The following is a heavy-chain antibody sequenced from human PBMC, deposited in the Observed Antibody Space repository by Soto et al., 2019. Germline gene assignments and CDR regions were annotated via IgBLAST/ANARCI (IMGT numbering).Heavy chain of an antibody. D-gene: IGHD4-17*01. CDR1: GFTFRTYP. J-gene: IGHJ4*02. V-gene: IGHV3-23*01. CDR2: ISANGANT. CDR3: VKDDYGDFFDY. Sequence: PGGSLRLSCAASGFTFRTYPMNWVRQAPGKGLEWVSGISANGANTYYVDSVKGRFTISRDNSRNTLYLQMNSLRAEDTAVYYCVKDDYGDFFDYWGQGTLVTVSS.